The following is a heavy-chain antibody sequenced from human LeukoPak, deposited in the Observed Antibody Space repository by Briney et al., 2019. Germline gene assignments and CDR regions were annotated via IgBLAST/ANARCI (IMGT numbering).Heavy chain of an antibody. CDR2: ITSTSTYI. J-gene: IGHJ6*02. Sequence: PGGSLRLSCTASGFTFSSYNMNWVRQAPGKGLEWVSTITSTSTYIAYADSVKGRVTVSRDNADNSVYLQMNSLRADDTAVYYCAKERPHGMDVWGQGTSVTVSS. CDR3: AKERPHGMDV. V-gene: IGHV3-21*01. CDR1: GFTFSSYN. D-gene: IGHD6-6*01.